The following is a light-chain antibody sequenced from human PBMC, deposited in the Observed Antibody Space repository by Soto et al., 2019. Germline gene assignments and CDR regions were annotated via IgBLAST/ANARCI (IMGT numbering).Light chain of an antibody. Sequence: AIRITQSPSSFSASTGDRVTITCRASQCISSYLASYQQQPRKAPKLLIYAASALQSWVPSRFSGSGSETDFTLTISCLQSEDFATYYCQQYYSYPYTFGQGTKV. CDR2: AAS. J-gene: IGKJ2*01. CDR1: QCISSY. V-gene: IGKV1-8*01. CDR3: QQYYSYPYT.